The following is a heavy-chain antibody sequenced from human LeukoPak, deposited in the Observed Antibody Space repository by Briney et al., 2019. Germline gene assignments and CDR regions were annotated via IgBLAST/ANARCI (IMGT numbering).Heavy chain of an antibody. CDR1: GFTVSSNY. V-gene: IGHV3-53*01. CDR2: IYSAGTT. Sequence: PGGSLRLSCAASGFTVSSNYMSWVRQAPGKGLEWVSVIYSAGTTYYADSVKGRFTISRDNSKNTLYLQMNSLRAEDTAVYYCAKKHGSGSLYYFDYWGQGTLVTVSS. D-gene: IGHD3-10*01. J-gene: IGHJ4*02. CDR3: AKKHGSGSLYYFDY.